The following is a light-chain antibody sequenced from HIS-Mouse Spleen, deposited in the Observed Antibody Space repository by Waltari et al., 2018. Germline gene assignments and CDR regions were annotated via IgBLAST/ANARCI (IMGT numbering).Light chain of an antibody. CDR3: CSYAGSYTLGV. J-gene: IGLJ3*02. CDR1: RSDVGCYNY. V-gene: IGLV2-11*01. Sequence: QSALTQPRSVSGSPGQSVTISCTGTRSDVGCYNYVSWYQQHPGKAPKLMIYDVSKRPSGVPDRFSGSKSGNTASLTISGLQAEDEADYYCCSYAGSYTLGVFGGGTKLTVL. CDR2: DVS.